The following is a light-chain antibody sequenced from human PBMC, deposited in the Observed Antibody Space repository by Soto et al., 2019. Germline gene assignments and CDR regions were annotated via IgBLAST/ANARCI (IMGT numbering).Light chain of an antibody. CDR2: EVS. CDR1: SSDVGGYNY. J-gene: IGLJ1*01. CDR3: SSYTSSSTYV. Sequence: SVLTQPASVSGSPGQSITISCTGTSSDVGGYNYVSWSQQHPGKAPQLIIYEVSNRPSGVSNRFSGSKSGNTASLTISGLQAEDEADYYCSSYTSSSTYVFGPGTKVTVL. V-gene: IGLV2-14*01.